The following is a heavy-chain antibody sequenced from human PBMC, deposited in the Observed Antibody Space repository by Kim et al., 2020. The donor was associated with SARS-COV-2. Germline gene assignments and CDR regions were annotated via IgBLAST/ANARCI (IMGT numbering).Heavy chain of an antibody. V-gene: IGHV3-15*01. J-gene: IGHJ5*02. CDR2: IKSKTVGGTT. Sequence: GGSLRLSCAASGFTFSNAWMSWVRQAPGKGLEWGGRIKSKTVGGTTDYAAPVKGRFTISRDDSKNTLYLQMNSLKTEDTAVYYCTTDLAAGTSLGWFDPWGQGTLVTVSS. D-gene: IGHD6-13*01. CDR1: GFTFSNAW. CDR3: TTDLAAGTSLGWFDP.